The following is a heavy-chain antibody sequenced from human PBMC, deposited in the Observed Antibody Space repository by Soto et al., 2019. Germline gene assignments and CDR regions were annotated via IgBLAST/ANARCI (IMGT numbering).Heavy chain of an antibody. V-gene: IGHV3-30*03. J-gene: IGHJ5*02. Sequence: GGSLRLSCAASGFTFSSYGMHWVRQAPGKGLEWVAVISYDGSNKYYADSVKGRFTISRDNPKNTLYLQMNSLRAEDTAVYYCARPYYDFWNNWFDPWGQGTLVTVSS. D-gene: IGHD3-3*01. CDR2: ISYDGSNK. CDR3: ARPYYDFWNNWFDP. CDR1: GFTFSSYG.